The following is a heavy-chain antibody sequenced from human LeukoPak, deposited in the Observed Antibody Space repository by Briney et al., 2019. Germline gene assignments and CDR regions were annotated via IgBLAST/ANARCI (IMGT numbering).Heavy chain of an antibody. Sequence: PSETLSLTCTVSGGSISSSSYYWGWIRQPPGKGLEWIGSIYYSGSTYYNPSLKSRVTISVDTSKNQFSLKLSSVTAADTAVYYCARDVSGVSSVVEFGYWGQGTLVTVSS. J-gene: IGHJ4*02. CDR3: ARDVSGVSSVVEFGY. CDR1: GGSISSSSYY. CDR2: IYYSGST. V-gene: IGHV4-39*07. D-gene: IGHD3-3*01.